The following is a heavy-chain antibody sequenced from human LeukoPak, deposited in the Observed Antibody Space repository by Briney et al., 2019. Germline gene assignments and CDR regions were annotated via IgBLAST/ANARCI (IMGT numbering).Heavy chain of an antibody. Sequence: GGSLRLSCAASGFTFSSYAMHWVRQAPGKGLEWVAVISYDGSNKYNADSVKGRFTISRDNSKNTLYLQMNSLRAEDTAVYYCAKDRLGYSYPYYFDYWGQGTLVTVSS. CDR2: ISYDGSNK. D-gene: IGHD5-18*01. J-gene: IGHJ4*02. CDR1: GFTFSSYA. V-gene: IGHV3-30*04. CDR3: AKDRLGYSYPYYFDY.